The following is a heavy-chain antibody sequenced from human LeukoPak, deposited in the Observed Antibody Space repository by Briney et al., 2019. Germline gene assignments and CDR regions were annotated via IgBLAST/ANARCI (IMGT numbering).Heavy chain of an antibody. CDR1: GFTFSSHG. Sequence: PGGSLRLSCAASGFTFSSHGMHWVRQAPGKELEWVAVIWPDGSIKYYAESAKGRFTISRDNSKSTLYLQMNSLRAEDTAVYYCARAIDSYGFYDSWGQGTLVAVSS. V-gene: IGHV3-33*01. CDR3: ARAIDSYGFYDS. CDR2: IWPDGSIK. D-gene: IGHD5-18*01. J-gene: IGHJ4*02.